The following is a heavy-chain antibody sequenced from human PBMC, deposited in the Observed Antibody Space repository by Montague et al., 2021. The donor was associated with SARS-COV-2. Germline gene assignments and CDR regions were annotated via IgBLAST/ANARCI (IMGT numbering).Heavy chain of an antibody. J-gene: IGHJ6*03. CDR3: ARLRDGVVPSPILGIGPYFTYYYMDA. Sequence: SETLSLTPAVHGGSFSGYYWNWIRQRPGKGLEWIGEISHGGSTNXNPSLKNRLTISADTSKNQFSLKLTSVAATDTAVYYCARLRDGVVPSPILGIGPYFTYYYMDAWGKGTTVTVS. D-gene: IGHD2-15*01. CDR2: ISHGGST. CDR1: GGSFSGYY. V-gene: IGHV4-34*01.